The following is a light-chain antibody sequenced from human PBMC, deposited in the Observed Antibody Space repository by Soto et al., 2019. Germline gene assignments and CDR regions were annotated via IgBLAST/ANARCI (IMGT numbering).Light chain of an antibody. V-gene: IGKV3-15*01. Sequence: ETVMTQSPATLSVSPGERATLSCRASQSISGNLAWYQQKPGQAPRLLIYGASTRATDIPGRFSGSGSGTEFTLTISSLQSEDFAAYYCQQYNSWPRTFGQGTKVDIK. CDR3: QQYNSWPRT. J-gene: IGKJ1*01. CDR2: GAS. CDR1: QSISGN.